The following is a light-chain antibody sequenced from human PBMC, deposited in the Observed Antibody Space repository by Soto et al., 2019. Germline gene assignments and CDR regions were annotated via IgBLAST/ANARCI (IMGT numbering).Light chain of an antibody. J-gene: IGLJ2*01. CDR1: SSDVGGYNY. V-gene: IGLV2-14*01. CDR3: SSYTSSSTLV. Sequence: QSALTQPASVSGSPGQSITISCTGTSSDVGGYNYVSWYQQDPGKAPKLMIYEVSNRPSGVSNRFSGSKSGNTASLTISGLQAEDEADYYCSSYTSSSTLVLGGGTKVTVL. CDR2: EVS.